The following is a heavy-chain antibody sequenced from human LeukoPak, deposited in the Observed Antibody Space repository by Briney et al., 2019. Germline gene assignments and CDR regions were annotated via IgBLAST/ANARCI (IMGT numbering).Heavy chain of an antibody. CDR3: ARGLYAKLYLYYMDV. V-gene: IGHV4-61*01. CDR2: IYYSGST. J-gene: IGHJ6*03. D-gene: IGHD2-8*01. CDR1: GGSISSSSYY. Sequence: SETLSLTCTVSGGSISSSSYYWSWIRQPPGKGLEWIGYIYYSGSTNYNPSLKSRVTISVDTSKNQFSLKLSSVTAADTAAYYCARGLYAKLYLYYMDVWGKGTTVTVSS.